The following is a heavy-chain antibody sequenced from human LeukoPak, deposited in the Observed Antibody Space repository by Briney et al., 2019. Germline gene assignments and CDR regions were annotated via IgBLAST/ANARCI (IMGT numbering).Heavy chain of an antibody. Sequence: GGSLRLSCAASGFTFSSYGMHWVRQAPGKGLEWVAVISYDGSNKYYADSVKGRFTISRDNSKNTLYLQMNSLRAGDTAVYYCAQGGADYYYYYGMDVWGQGTTVTVSS. CDR1: GFTFSSYG. V-gene: IGHV3-30*03. D-gene: IGHD3-16*01. CDR3: AQGGADYYYYYGMDV. J-gene: IGHJ6*02. CDR2: ISYDGSNK.